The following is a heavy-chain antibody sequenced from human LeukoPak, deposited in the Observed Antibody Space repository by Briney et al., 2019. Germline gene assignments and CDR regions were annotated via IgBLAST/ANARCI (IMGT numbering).Heavy chain of an antibody. D-gene: IGHD5-12*01. V-gene: IGHV3-30*02. Sequence: PGGSLRLSCATSGFTFSRLGMQWVRQAPGKGLEWVAVIHNDGTMGQYGDSVKGRFIISKDFSRNTLYLQMNSLRDDYTAVYYCREEGDDFRGYLDVSGKGTTVTVSS. CDR2: IHNDGTMG. J-gene: IGHJ6*04. CDR1: GFTFSRLG. CDR3: REEGDDFRGYLDV.